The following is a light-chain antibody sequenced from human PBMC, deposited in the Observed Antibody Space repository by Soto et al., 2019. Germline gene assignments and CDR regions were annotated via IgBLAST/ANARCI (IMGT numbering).Light chain of an antibody. CDR2: DAS. V-gene: IGKV3-11*01. CDR1: QSVSSY. Sequence: EIVLTQSPATLSLSPGERATLSCRASQSVSSYLAWYQQKPGQAPRLLIYDASNRATGIPARFSGSGSGTDFTLTISSLQSEDFAVYYCLQYDDWHRTFGQGTKVDNK. J-gene: IGKJ1*01. CDR3: LQYDDWHRT.